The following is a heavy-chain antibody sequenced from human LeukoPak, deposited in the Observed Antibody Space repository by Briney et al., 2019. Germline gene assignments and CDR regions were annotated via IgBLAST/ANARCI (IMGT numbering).Heavy chain of an antibody. CDR3: ARASGWLQEESAFDI. J-gene: IGHJ3*02. CDR1: GFTFSSYS. D-gene: IGHD5-24*01. V-gene: IGHV3-21*01. CDR2: ISSSSSYI. Sequence: PGGSLRLSCAASGFTFSSYSMNWVRQAPGKGLEWVSSISSSSSYIYYADSVKGRFTISRDNAKNSLYLQMNSLRAEDTAVYYCARASGWLQEESAFDIWGQGTMVTVSS.